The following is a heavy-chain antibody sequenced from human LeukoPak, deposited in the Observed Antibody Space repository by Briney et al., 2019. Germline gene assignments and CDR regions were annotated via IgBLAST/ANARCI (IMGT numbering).Heavy chain of an antibody. CDR3: ARGYCSSTSCYNDY. CDR2: MNPNSGAT. D-gene: IGHD2-2*02. V-gene: IGHV1-8*01. Sequence: ASVKVSCKASGYTFTSYDFNWLRQATGHGPEWMGWMNPNSGATGYAQKFQGRVTMTSSAYINTAYMELTNLRSEDTAVYYCARGYCSSTSCYNDYWGQGTLVTVSS. J-gene: IGHJ4*02. CDR1: GYTFTSYD.